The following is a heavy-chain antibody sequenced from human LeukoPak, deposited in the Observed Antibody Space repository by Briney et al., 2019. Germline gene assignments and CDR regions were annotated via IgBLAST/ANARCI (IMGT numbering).Heavy chain of an antibody. J-gene: IGHJ4*02. V-gene: IGHV3-74*01. CDR2: INSDGSST. D-gene: IGHD6-6*01. CDR1: GFTLSSYS. Sequence: PGGSLRLSCAASGFTLSSYSMNWVRQVPGKGLVWVSRINSDGSSTSYADSVKGRFTISRDNAKNTVYLQMNSLRAEDTAVYYCARDPAARLFDYWGQGTLVTVSS. CDR3: ARDPAARLFDY.